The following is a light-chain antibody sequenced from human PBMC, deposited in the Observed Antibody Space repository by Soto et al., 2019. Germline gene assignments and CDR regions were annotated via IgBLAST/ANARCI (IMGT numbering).Light chain of an antibody. V-gene: IGLV1-44*01. CDR1: SSNIGSNP. J-gene: IGLJ3*02. CDR3: AARDDSLNGWV. Sequence: QSVLTQPPSASGTPGQRVTISCSGSSSNIGSNPVNWYQQLPGTAPKLLVYTNNQRPSGVPDRFSGSKSGTSASLAISGLQSEDEADYYCAARDDSLNGWVFGGGTKLTVL. CDR2: TNN.